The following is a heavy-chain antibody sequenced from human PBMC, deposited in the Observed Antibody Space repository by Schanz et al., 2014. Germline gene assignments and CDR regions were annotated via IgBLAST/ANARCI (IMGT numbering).Heavy chain of an antibody. CDR3: ASPPISVAGRLADY. V-gene: IGHV1-18*01. D-gene: IGHD6-19*01. Sequence: VQSVHSGTEVQKLGASVKVSCQTSGYTFTAYGINWVRQAPGQGLEWIGWISAQTGDTRYAQKMQGRVTMTRDVSSTTAFLELRSLRYDDTAVYYCASPPISVAGRLADYWGQGILVAVSS. CDR1: GYTFTAYG. J-gene: IGHJ4*02. CDR2: ISAQTGDT.